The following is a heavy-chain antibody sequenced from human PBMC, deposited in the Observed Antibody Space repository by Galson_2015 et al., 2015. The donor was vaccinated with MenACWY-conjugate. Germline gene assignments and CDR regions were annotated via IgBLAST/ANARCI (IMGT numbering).Heavy chain of an antibody. CDR1: GFTFSSYS. J-gene: IGHJ6*02. Sequence: SLRLSCAASGFTFSSYSMNWVRQAPGKGLEWVSYISSSSSTIYYADSVKGRFTISRDNAKNSLYLQMNSLRAEDTAVYYCAKGRGGMDVWGQGTTVTVSS. D-gene: IGHD3-10*01. CDR2: ISSSSSTI. CDR3: AKGRGGMDV. V-gene: IGHV3-48*04.